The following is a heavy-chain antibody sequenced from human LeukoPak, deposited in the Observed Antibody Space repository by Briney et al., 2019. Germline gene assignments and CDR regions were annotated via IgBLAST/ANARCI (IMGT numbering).Heavy chain of an antibody. D-gene: IGHD3-16*01. V-gene: IGHV5-51*01. CDR3: ARTPGGDYFDH. CDR2: IYPGGSET. CDR1: GYSFTNYW. J-gene: IGHJ4*02. Sequence: GESLKISCKGSGYSFTNYWIGWVRQMPGKGLEWMGIIYPGGSETRYSPSFQGQVTISADKSISTAYLRWSSLKASDTAIYYCARTPGGDYFDHWGQGTLVTVSS.